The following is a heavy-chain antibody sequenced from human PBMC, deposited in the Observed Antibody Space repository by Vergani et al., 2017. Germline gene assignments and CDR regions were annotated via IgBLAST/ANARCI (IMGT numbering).Heavy chain of an antibody. Sequence: VQLEESGPGLVKPSETLSLTCTVSGYSISSGYYWGWIRQPPGKGLEWVSTLSASDRRTHYADSVKGRFTISRDNSKNTLFLHMNSLRPEDTAVYYCAKVGRSEVAGTFGAFDIWGQGTMVTVSS. CDR2: LSASDRRT. CDR3: AKVGRSEVAGTFGAFDI. V-gene: IGHV3-23*04. D-gene: IGHD6-19*01. CDR1: GYSISSGYY. J-gene: IGHJ3*02.